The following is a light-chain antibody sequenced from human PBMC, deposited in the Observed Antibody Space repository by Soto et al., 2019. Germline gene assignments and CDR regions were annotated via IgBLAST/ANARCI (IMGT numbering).Light chain of an antibody. Sequence: EVVLTQSPGTLSLSPGDRATLSCGASQSVTSKLAWYQQKPGQAPRLLISGASNSATGIPDRFSGSGSGTDFTLTISRLEPDDFALYFCQQYGGSPITFGLGTRLEI. CDR2: GAS. V-gene: IGKV3-20*01. CDR3: QQYGGSPIT. CDR1: QSVTSK. J-gene: IGKJ5*01.